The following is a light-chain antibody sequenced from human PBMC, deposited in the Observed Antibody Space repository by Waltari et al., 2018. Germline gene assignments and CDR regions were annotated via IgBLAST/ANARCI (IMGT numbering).Light chain of an antibody. J-gene: IGLJ1*01. CDR3: SSYAGNYIYV. Sequence: QSALTQPPSASGSPGQSVTISCTGTSGDIGTYDHVSWYQQHPGKAPKVIVYAVTKRPSGAPDRFSGSKSGETAFLTVSGLQAEDEADYYCSSYAGNYIYVFGTGTEVTVL. CDR2: AVT. CDR1: SGDIGTYDH. V-gene: IGLV2-8*01.